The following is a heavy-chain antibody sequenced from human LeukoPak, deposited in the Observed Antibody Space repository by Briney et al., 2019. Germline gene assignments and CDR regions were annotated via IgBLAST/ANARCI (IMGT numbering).Heavy chain of an antibody. CDR3: ERSGKSGSFDP. CDR1: GFTFSSYS. V-gene: IGHV3-21*01. D-gene: IGHD3-3*01. J-gene: IGHJ5*02. Sequence: GGSLRLSCAASGFTFSSYSMNWVRQAPGKGREWGSSITSSSSYIYYADSVQGRSTTSRDNAKNSLYLQMNSLRAEDTAVYYCERSGKSGSFDPWGQGTLVTVSS. CDR2: ITSSSSYI.